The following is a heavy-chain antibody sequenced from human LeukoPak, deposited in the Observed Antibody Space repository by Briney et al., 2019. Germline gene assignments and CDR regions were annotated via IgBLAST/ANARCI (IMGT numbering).Heavy chain of an antibody. D-gene: IGHD3-9*01. CDR2: INHSGST. CDR1: GGSFSGYD. CDR3: ARESAERYFDY. V-gene: IGHV4-34*01. Sequence: SETLSLTCAVYGGSFSGYDWSWIRQPPGKGLEWIGEINHSGSTNYNPSLKSRVTISVDTSKNQFSLKLSSVTAADTAVYYCARESAERYFDYWGQGTLVTVSS. J-gene: IGHJ4*02.